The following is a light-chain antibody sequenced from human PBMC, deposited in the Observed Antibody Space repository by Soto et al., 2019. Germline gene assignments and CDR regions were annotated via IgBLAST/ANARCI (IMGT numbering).Light chain of an antibody. Sequence: DIQMTQSPSSLSASVGDRVTIHRQASQGITNYVNWYQQKPGKAPKLLIYDASNLETGVPSRFSGSGSGTDFTFTISSLQPEDFATYYCQQANSFLGITFGQGTRREIK. CDR3: QQANSFLGIT. V-gene: IGKV1-33*01. CDR2: DAS. J-gene: IGKJ5*01. CDR1: QGITNY.